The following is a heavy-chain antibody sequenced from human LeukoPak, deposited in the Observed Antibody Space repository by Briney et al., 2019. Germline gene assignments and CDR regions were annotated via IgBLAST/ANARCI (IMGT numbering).Heavy chain of an antibody. D-gene: IGHD6-13*01. CDR3: ALSEQLVWYYFDY. Sequence: SETLPLTCTVSGGSNSSGGYYWSWIRQHPGKGLEWIGYIYYSGSTYYNPSLKSRVTISVDTSKNQFSLKLSSVTAADTAVYYCALSEQLVWYYFDYWGQGTLVTVSS. CDR1: GGSNSSGGYY. CDR2: IYYSGST. V-gene: IGHV4-31*03. J-gene: IGHJ4*02.